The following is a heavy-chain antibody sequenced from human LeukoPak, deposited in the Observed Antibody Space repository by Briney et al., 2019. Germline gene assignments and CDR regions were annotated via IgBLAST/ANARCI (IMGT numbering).Heavy chain of an antibody. J-gene: IGHJ4*02. CDR3: AKGQDYYGSGSYFDY. CDR1: GFTFSSYA. Sequence: GGSLRLSCAASGFTFSSYAMSWVRQAPGKGLEWVSAISGSGGSTYYADSVKGRFTISRDNSKNTPYLQMNSLRAEDTAVYYCAKGQDYYGSGSYFDYWGQGTLITVSS. D-gene: IGHD3-10*01. V-gene: IGHV3-23*01. CDR2: ISGSGGST.